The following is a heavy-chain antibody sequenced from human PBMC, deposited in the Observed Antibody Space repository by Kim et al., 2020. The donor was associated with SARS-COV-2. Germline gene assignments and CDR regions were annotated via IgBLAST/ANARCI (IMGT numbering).Heavy chain of an antibody. J-gene: IGHJ6*02. CDR3: AKGESYYYGMDV. V-gene: IGHV3-23*01. Sequence: YYADSVKGRFTIARDNSKNTLYLQMNSLRAEDTAVYYCAKGESYYYGMDVWGQGTTVTVSS.